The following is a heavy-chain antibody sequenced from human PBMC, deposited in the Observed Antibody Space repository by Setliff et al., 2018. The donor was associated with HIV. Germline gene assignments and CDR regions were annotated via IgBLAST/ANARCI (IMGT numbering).Heavy chain of an antibody. Sequence: PSETLSLTCAVSGYSISTAYYWAWIRQPPGKGLEWIGGVHHSGSTHYNPSLRSRITISLETSKNQFSLNLTSVTAADTAVYYCARLGYSGSLVGAFDIWGQGTMVTVSS. D-gene: IGHD1-26*01. V-gene: IGHV4-38-2*01. CDR1: GYSISTAYY. CDR3: ARLGYSGSLVGAFDI. CDR2: VHHSGST. J-gene: IGHJ3*02.